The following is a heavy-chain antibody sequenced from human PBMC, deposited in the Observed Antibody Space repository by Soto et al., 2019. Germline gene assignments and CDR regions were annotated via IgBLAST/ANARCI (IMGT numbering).Heavy chain of an antibody. D-gene: IGHD3-22*01. CDR2: VSYDGSKQ. Sequence: QGQLVESGGGVVQPGRSLRLSCAASGFTFNSYGIHWVRQAPGQGLEWVAGVSYDGSKQYYTDSVRGRFTISRDNSRNTLELQMNSLRAEDTAVYYCAKDTYYHDSSGYYVFDCWGQGTLVTVSS. J-gene: IGHJ4*02. V-gene: IGHV3-30*18. CDR1: GFTFNSYG. CDR3: AKDTYYHDSSGYYVFDC.